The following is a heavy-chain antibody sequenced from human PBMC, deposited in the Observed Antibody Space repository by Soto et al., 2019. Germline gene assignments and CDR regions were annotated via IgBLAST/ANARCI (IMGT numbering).Heavy chain of an antibody. D-gene: IGHD6-13*01. Sequence: SETLSLTCTVSGGSISSSSYYWGWIRQPPGKGLEWIGSIYYSGSTYYNPSLKSRVTISVDTSKNQFSLKLSSVTAADTAVYYCARPGIAAAGRYYYYYYGMDVWGEGTTVTVSS. V-gene: IGHV4-39*01. CDR2: IYYSGST. CDR3: ARPGIAAAGRYYYYYYGMDV. J-gene: IGHJ6*04. CDR1: GGSISSSSYY.